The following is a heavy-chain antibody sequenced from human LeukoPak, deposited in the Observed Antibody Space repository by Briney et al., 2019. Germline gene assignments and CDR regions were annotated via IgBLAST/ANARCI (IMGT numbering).Heavy chain of an antibody. CDR2: ISAYNGNT. D-gene: IGHD5-12*01. J-gene: IGHJ5*02. V-gene: IGHV1-18*01. CDR1: GYTFTSYG. CDR3: ARTRAITPPSWFDP. Sequence: ASVKVSCKASGYTFTSYGISWVRQAPGQGLEWMGWISAYNGNTNYAQKLQGRVTMTTDTSTSTAYMELRSLRSDDTAVCYCARTRAITPPSWFDPWGQGTLVTVSS.